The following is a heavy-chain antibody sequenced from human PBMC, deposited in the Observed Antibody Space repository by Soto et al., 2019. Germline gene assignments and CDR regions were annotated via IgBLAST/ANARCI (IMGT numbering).Heavy chain of an antibody. CDR3: AIFFFQAEDGIRDFRSVSAFLLNRSSDL. Sequence: KGLEWVSGISWNSGSIGYADSVKGRFTVSRDNAKNSLYLQMNSLRAEDTAVYYCAIFFFQAEDGIRDFRSVSAFLLNRSSDL. J-gene: IGHJ2*01. D-gene: IGHD3-9*01. V-gene: IGHV3-9*01. CDR2: ISWNSGSI.